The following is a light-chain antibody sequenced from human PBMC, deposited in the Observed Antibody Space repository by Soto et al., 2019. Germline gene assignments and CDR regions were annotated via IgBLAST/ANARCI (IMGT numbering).Light chain of an antibody. CDR3: QQYGSSPFT. Sequence: EIVLTQSPDTLSLSPGERATLSCRASQSVSSYLAWYQQKPGQAPRLLIYGASYRATGIPDRFTGSGSGTGFILINRRPEPEDLAVYYCQQYGSSPFTFGPGTKVDIK. V-gene: IGKV3-20*01. CDR1: QSVSSY. J-gene: IGKJ3*01. CDR2: GAS.